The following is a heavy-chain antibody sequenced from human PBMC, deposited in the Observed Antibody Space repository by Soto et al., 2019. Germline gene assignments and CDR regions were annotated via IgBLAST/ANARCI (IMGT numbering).Heavy chain of an antibody. CDR3: ARDGDVNTGFGKDY. CDR2: IWYDGGNK. J-gene: IGHJ4*02. CDR1: GFTFSNYG. V-gene: IGHV3-33*01. D-gene: IGHD3-16*01. Sequence: PGGSLRFSCAASGFTFSNYGMHWVRQAPGKGLEWVAFIWYDGGNKYYAESVKGRFTISRDNSKNTLYLQMNSLRAEDTAVYYCARDGDVNTGFGKDYWGQGTLVTVSS.